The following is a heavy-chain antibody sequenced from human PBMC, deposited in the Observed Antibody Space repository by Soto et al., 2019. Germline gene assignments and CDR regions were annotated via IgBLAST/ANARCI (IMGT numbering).Heavy chain of an antibody. V-gene: IGHV4-4*02. Sequence: SATLSLTCAGSCGPIISSNWCSLVRQPPWKGLEWIGEIYHSGSTNYNPSLKSRVTISVDKSKNQFSLKLSSVTAADTAVYYCARDRYGDYRTSYYGMDVWGQGTTVTVSS. J-gene: IGHJ6*02. D-gene: IGHD4-17*01. CDR1: CGPIISSNW. CDR3: ARDRYGDYRTSYYGMDV. CDR2: IYHSGST.